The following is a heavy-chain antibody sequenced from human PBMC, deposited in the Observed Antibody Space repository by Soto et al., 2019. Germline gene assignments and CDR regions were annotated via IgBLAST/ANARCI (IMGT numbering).Heavy chain of an antibody. V-gene: IGHV3-21*06. CDR1: GFTFRNYN. D-gene: IGHD2-21*01. J-gene: IGHJ4*02. Sequence: EVQLVESGGGLVKAGGSQRLFCTASGFTFRNYNMNWVRQAPGKGLEWVSSISTGGAYMFYADSVKGRFTISRDNAQNSLFLQIDSPRAEDTAVYYCARDIASPGGDYFDSWGQGTLVTVSS. CDR2: ISTGGAYM. CDR3: ARDIASPGGDYFDS.